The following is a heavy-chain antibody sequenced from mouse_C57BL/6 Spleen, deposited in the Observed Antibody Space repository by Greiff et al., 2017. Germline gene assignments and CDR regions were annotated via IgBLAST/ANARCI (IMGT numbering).Heavy chain of an antibody. V-gene: IGHV1-64*01. CDR1: GYTFTSYW. CDR3: AYYYGSSYDWYFDV. CDR2: IHPNSGST. J-gene: IGHJ1*03. D-gene: IGHD1-1*01. Sequence: VQLQQPGAELVKPGASVKLSCKASGYTFTSYWMHWVKQRPGQGLEWIGMIHPNSGSTNYNEKFKSKATLTVDKSSSTAYMQLSSLTSEDSAVDYCAYYYGSSYDWYFDVWGTGTTVTVSS.